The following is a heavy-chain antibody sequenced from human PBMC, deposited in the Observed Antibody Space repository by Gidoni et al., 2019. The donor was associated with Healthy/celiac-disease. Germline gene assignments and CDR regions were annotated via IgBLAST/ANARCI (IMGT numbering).Heavy chain of an antibody. Sequence: EVQLVESGGGLVKPGGSLRLSCAASGLPFSYAWMSWVCQAPGKGLEGVGRIKSKTDGGTTDYAAPVKGRFTISRDDSKNTLYLQMNSLKTEDTAVYYCTTDAWGVWFGEIDYWGQGTLVTVSS. J-gene: IGHJ4*02. V-gene: IGHV3-15*01. CDR3: TTDAWGVWFGEIDY. D-gene: IGHD3-10*01. CDR1: GLPFSYAW. CDR2: IKSKTDGGTT.